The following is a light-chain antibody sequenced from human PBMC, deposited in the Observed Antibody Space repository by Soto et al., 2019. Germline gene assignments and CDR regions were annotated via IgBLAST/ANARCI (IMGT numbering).Light chain of an antibody. V-gene: IGKV3-15*01. CDR2: DVS. Sequence: DIVMTHSPASLSVSPGEIVTVSCRAGQGVTTNFAWYQQKSGQSPRLLIYDVSTRATGVPARFSGTGSETDFTLTISGLQSEDSAVYFCQQYNNWPFSFGQGTRLEIK. CDR1: QGVTTN. CDR3: QQYNNWPFS. J-gene: IGKJ5*01.